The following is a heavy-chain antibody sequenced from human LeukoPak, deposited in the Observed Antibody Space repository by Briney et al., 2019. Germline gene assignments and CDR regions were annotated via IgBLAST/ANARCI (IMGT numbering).Heavy chain of an antibody. V-gene: IGHV3-23*01. CDR1: GFTFSSYA. J-gene: IGHJ6*02. CDR3: ATHYDFWSPDYYYYGMDV. D-gene: IGHD3-3*01. Sequence: GVSLRLSCAASGFTFSSYAMSWVRQAPGKGLEWVSAISGSGGSTYYADSVKGRFTISRDNSKNTLYLQMNSLRAEDTAVYYCATHYDFWSPDYYYYGMDVWGQGTTVTVSS. CDR2: ISGSGGST.